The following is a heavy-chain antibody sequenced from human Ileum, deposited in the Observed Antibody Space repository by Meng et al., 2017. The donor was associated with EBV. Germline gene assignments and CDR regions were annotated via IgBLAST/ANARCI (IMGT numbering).Heavy chain of an antibody. D-gene: IGHD4-17*01. J-gene: IGHJ4*02. CDR2: INHSGST. CDR1: GWFFSGYY. V-gene: IGHV4-34*01. Sequence: VQLQPWGAGLLKASEPLSLTCVVYGWFFSGYYGSWIRQPPGKWLEWIGEINHSGSTNYNPSLKSRVTISVDTSKNQFSLKLSSVTAADTAVYYCARGRGYGDYGSLYWGQGTLVTVSS. CDR3: ARGRGYGDYGSLY.